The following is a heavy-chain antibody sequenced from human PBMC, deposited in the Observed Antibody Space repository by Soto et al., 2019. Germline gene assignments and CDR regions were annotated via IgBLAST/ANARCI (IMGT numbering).Heavy chain of an antibody. D-gene: IGHD6-13*01. Sequence: EVQLLESGGGLIQPGGSLRLSCAASGFTFSSYAMSWVRQASGKGLEWLSAISRSGGSTYYADPVKGRLTISRDNSNNTLFLQMNSLRAEDTAVYYCAKGERVSSRWYSYNSGYWYFYLWGRGTLVTVSS. V-gene: IGHV3-23*01. CDR1: GFTFSSYA. CDR2: ISRSGGST. J-gene: IGHJ2*01. CDR3: AKGERVSSRWYSYNSGYWYFYL.